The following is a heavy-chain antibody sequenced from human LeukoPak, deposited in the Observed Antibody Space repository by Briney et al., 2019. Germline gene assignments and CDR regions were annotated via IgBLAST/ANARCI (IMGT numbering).Heavy chain of an antibody. CDR3: ARHDASGYYGLY. J-gene: IGHJ4*02. CDR1: SGSISSSSYN. Sequence: PSETLSLTCTVSSGSISSSSYNWGWIRQPPGKGLEWIGNIYYSGSTYYNPSLKSRVTISVDTSKNQFSLKLSSVTAADTAVYYCARHDASGYYGLYWGQGTLVTVSS. CDR2: IYYSGST. D-gene: IGHD3-22*01. V-gene: IGHV4-39*01.